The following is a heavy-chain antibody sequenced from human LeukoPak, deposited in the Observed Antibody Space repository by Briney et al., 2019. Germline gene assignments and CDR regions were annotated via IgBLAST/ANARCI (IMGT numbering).Heavy chain of an antibody. Sequence: PGGSLRLSCAASGFTFDDYAMHWVRHAPGKGPEWVSGISWNSGSIGYADSVKGRFTISRDNAKNSLYLQMNSLRAEDTALYYCAKARGIAAQFDPWGQGTLVTVSS. D-gene: IGHD6-13*01. V-gene: IGHV3-9*01. J-gene: IGHJ5*02. CDR3: AKARGIAAQFDP. CDR2: ISWNSGSI. CDR1: GFTFDDYA.